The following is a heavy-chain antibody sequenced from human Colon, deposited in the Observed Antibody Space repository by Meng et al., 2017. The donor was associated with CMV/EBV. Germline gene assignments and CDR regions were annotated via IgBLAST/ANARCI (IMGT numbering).Heavy chain of an antibody. CDR1: EFTFSTYI. CDR2: ISSGSTYI. J-gene: IGHJ5*02. V-gene: IGHV3-21*01. D-gene: IGHD2-15*01. CDR3: AADRVAVGWFDP. Sequence: GGSLRLSCSASEFTFSTYIINWVRQAPGKGLEWVSSISSGSTYIYYADSVKGRLTISRDNAKNSLYLQMNSLRAEDTAVYYCAADRVAVGWFDPWGQGTLVTVSS.